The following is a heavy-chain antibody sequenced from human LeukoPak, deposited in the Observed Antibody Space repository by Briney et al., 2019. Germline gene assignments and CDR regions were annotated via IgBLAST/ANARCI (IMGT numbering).Heavy chain of an antibody. D-gene: IGHD2-21*01. J-gene: IGHJ5*02. V-gene: IGHV1-2*02. CDR2: INPNSGDT. CDR1: GYTFSGHY. Sequence: GASVKVSCTASGYTFSGHYIHWVRQAPGQGLDWMGWINPNSGDTKYAQNFQGRVTMTRDTSLSTAYMELRSLKSDDTALYYCARVNLAGDIVVVLGTWGQGTLVTVAS. CDR3: ARVNLAGDIVVVLGT.